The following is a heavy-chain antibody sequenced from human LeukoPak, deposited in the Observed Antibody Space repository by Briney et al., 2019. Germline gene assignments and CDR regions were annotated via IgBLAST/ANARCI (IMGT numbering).Heavy chain of an antibody. CDR1: GFTFSSYG. CDR3: ARDESGQLVPY. Sequence: GGSLRLSCAASGFTFSSYGMHWVRQAPGKGLEWVAVISYDGSNKYYADSVKGRFTISRDNSKNTLYLQMNSLRAEDTAVYYCARDESGQLVPYWGQGTLVTVSS. J-gene: IGHJ4*02. D-gene: IGHD6-6*01. CDR2: ISYDGSNK. V-gene: IGHV3-30*03.